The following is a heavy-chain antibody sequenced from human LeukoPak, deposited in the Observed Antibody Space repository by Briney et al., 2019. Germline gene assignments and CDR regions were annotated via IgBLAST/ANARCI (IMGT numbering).Heavy chain of an antibody. CDR3: ARGAYYYDSSLTSSDAFDI. CDR1: GYTFTVYY. J-gene: IGHJ3*02. Sequence: ASVKVSCKASGYTFTVYYMHWVRQAPGQGLEWMGWINPNSGGTNYAQKFQGRVTMTRDTSISTAYMELSRLRSDDTAVYYCARGAYYYDSSLTSSDAFDIWGQGTMVTVSS. CDR2: INPNSGGT. D-gene: IGHD3-22*01. V-gene: IGHV1-2*02.